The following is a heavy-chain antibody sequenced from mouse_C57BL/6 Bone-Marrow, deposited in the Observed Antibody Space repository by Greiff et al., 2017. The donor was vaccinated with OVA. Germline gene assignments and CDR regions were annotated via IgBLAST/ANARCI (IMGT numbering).Heavy chain of an antibody. CDR3: ASNYGNYHYYAMDY. D-gene: IGHD2-1*01. V-gene: IGHV1-50*01. J-gene: IGHJ4*01. Sequence: QVQLQQPGAELVKPGASVKLSCKASGYTFTSYWMQWVKQRPGQGLEWIGEIDPSDSYTNYNQKFKGKATLTVDTSSSTAYMQLSSLTSEDSAVCYCASNYGNYHYYAMDYWGQGTSVTVSS. CDR1: GYTFTSYW. CDR2: IDPSDSYT.